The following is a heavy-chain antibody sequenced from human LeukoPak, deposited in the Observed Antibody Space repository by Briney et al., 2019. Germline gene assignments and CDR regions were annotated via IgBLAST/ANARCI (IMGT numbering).Heavy chain of an antibody. CDR3: ARDNYGVDY. CDR1: GFTFSTYA. D-gene: IGHD4-17*01. V-gene: IGHV3-30-3*01. CDR2: ISFDGINK. Sequence: PGRSLRLSCAASGFTFSTYAMHWVRQAPGKGLEWVAVISFDGINKYYADSVKGRFTISRDNSKNTLYLQMNSLRAEDTAVYYCARDNYGVDYWGQGTLVTVSS. J-gene: IGHJ4*02.